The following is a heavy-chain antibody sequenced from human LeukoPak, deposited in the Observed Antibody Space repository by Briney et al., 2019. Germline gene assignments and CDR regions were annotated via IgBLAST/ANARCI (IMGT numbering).Heavy chain of an antibody. D-gene: IGHD2-21*01. CDR1: GFTVSSYW. J-gene: IGHJ4*02. V-gene: IGHV3-7*01. Sequence: PGGSLRLSCAASGFTVSSYWMSWVRQVPGKWLEWVANIKQDGGEKYYVDSVKGRFTISRDNAKNSLYLQMSSLRAEDAAVYYCARVAYCGGDCYFDYWGQETLVTVSS. CDR3: ARVAYCGGDCYFDY. CDR2: IKQDGGEK.